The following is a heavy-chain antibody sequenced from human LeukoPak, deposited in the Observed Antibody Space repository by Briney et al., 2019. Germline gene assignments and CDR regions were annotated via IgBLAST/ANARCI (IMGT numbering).Heavy chain of an antibody. CDR3: ARVAEYSNAYYWYFDL. CDR1: GFTFSSYA. D-gene: IGHD6-6*01. V-gene: IGHV3-30*04. J-gene: IGHJ2*01. Sequence: RSLRLSCAASGFTFSSYAMHWVRQAPGKGLEWVAVISYDGSNKYYADSVKGRFTISRDNSKNTLYLQMNSLRAEDTAVYYCARVAEYSNAYYWYFDLWGRGTLVTVSS. CDR2: ISYDGSNK.